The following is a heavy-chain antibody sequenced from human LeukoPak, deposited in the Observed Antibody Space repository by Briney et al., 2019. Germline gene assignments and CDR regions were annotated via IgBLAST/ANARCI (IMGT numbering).Heavy chain of an antibody. CDR2: IYHRGNA. Sequence: PTETLSLTCSVSAHSVSTDYYWAWIRPPPGKGLEWIGSIYHRGNAYYNASLKSRVTISLDKSKNQFSLKLTSVTAADTALYYCAREGTHATNWYHWFDPWGQGTLVTVSS. J-gene: IGHJ5*02. V-gene: IGHV4-38-2*02. D-gene: IGHD1-1*01. CDR1: AHSVSTDYY. CDR3: AREGTHATNWYHWFDP.